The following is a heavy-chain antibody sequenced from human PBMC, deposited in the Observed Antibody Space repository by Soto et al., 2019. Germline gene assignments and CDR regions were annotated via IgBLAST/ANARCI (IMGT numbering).Heavy chain of an antibody. J-gene: IGHJ4*02. D-gene: IGHD2-21*02. CDR1: RYSFTSYW. CDR2: IYPGDSDT. Sequence: GESLQISCKGSRYSFTSYWIGWVRQMPGKGLEWMGIIYPGDSDTRYSPSFQGQVTISADKSISTAYLQWSSLKASDTAMYYCARHGSTRSISCYMRGADCYYPRYWGPGTLVTVPQ. V-gene: IGHV5-51*01. CDR3: ARHGSTRSISCYMRGADCYYPRY.